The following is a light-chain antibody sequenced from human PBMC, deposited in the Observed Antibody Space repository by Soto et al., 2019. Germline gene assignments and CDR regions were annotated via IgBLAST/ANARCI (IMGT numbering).Light chain of an antibody. Sequence: DIQMTQSPSTLSASVGDRVTITCRASQTINSWLAWYQQKPGKAPKLLIYEASSLEKGVPARFGGSGSGTEFTLTISSLQPDDFATYYCQQYNVYSLTFGQGTKVDIK. J-gene: IGKJ1*01. CDR1: QTINSW. CDR3: QQYNVYSLT. CDR2: EAS. V-gene: IGKV1-5*03.